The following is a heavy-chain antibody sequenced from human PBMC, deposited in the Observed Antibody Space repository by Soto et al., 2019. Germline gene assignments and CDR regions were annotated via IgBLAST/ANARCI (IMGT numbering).Heavy chain of an antibody. CDR2: ISWDGSST. Sequence: WVSLISWDGSSTYYPDSAKGRFPISRDISKISLYLQVNGLTIEDTALYFCARTWTYYNVYHAFDFCGQPTMVTVSS. D-gene: IGHD3-10*02. CDR3: ARTWTYYNVYHAFDF. J-gene: IGHJ3*01. V-gene: IGHV3-43*01.